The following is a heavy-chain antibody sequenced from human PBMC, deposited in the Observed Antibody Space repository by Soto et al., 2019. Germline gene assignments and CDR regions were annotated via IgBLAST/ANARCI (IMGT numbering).Heavy chain of an antibody. CDR1: GVTVSSDAYY. J-gene: IGHJ4*02. Sequence: SETLSLTCTVSGVTVSSDAYYWSWIRHHPGKGLEWIGNIYHTGSTYYSPSLKSRVVISLDTSNNQFSLTLTSVTAADTAVYYCARAGRRGIAVAGTFDYWGQGTLVTVSS. V-gene: IGHV4-31*03. D-gene: IGHD6-19*01. CDR2: IYHTGST. CDR3: ARAGRRGIAVAGTFDY.